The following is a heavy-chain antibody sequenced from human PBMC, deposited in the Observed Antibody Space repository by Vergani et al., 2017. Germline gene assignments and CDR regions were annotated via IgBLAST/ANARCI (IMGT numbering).Heavy chain of an antibody. CDR2: IYTSGST. V-gene: IGHV4-61*02. Sequence: QVQLQESGPGLVKPSQTLSLTCTVSGGSISSGSYYWSWIRQPAGKGLEWIGRIYTSGSTNYNPSLKSRVTISVDTSKNQFSLKLSSVTAADTAVYYCARGVDNFGVVIDYWGQGTLVTVSS. J-gene: IGHJ4*02. D-gene: IGHD3-3*01. CDR1: GGSISSGSYY. CDR3: ARGVDNFGVVIDY.